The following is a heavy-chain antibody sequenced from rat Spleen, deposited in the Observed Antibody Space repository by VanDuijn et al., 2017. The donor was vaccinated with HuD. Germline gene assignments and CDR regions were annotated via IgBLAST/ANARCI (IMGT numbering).Heavy chain of an antibody. CDR1: GFTFSTFP. CDR2: ITNTGGST. CDR3: TRTTLYVMDA. Sequence: EVQLVESGGGLVQPGRSLKLSCAASGFTFSTFPMAWVRQAPKKGLEWVASITNTGGSTYYPDSVKGRFTISRDNAKSTLYLQMNSLRSEDTATYYCTRTTLYVMDAWGQGASVTVSS. J-gene: IGHJ4*01. V-gene: IGHV5-46*01. D-gene: IGHD3-4*01.